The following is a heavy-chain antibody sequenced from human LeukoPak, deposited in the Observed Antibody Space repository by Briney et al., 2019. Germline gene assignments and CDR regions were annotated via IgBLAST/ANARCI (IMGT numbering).Heavy chain of an antibody. D-gene: IGHD1-26*01. CDR1: GASIHSHY. J-gene: IGHJ4*02. V-gene: IGHV4-59*11. CDR3: ARDLGSGNFGADY. CDR2: IYYTGST. Sequence: PSETLSLTCTVTGASIHSHYWTWIRQPPGKGLEWIGYIYYTGSTTYNPSLESRVTISIDRSRKQFSLKLTSVTAADTAMYYCARDLGSGNFGADYWGQGTPVTVSS.